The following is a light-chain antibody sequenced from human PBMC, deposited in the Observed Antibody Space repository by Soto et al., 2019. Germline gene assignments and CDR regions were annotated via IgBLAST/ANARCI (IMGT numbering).Light chain of an antibody. V-gene: IGKV3-11*01. Sequence: EIVMTQSPVTLSVSPGERATLSCRASQSVRSTYLAWYQQKPGQAPRLLIYDASNRATGIPARFSGSGSGTDFTLTISSLEPEDFAVYYCQQRSNWPPLTFGGGTKVDIK. CDR1: QSVRSTY. CDR2: DAS. CDR3: QQRSNWPPLT. J-gene: IGKJ4*01.